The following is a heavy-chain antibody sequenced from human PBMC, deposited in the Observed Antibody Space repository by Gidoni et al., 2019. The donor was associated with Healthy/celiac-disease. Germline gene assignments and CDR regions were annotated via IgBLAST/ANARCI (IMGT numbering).Heavy chain of an antibody. D-gene: IGHD2-2*01. J-gene: IGHJ6*04. Sequence: QVQLVESGGGVVQPGRSLRLSCAASGFTFSSYAMPWVRQAPGKGLEWVAVISYDGSNKYYADSVKGRFTISRDNSKNTLYLQMNSLRAEDTAVYYCARDLLILNKYQLLSFYYGMDVWGKGTTVTVSS. CDR2: ISYDGSNK. CDR1: GFTFSSYA. CDR3: ARDLLILNKYQLLSFYYGMDV. V-gene: IGHV3-30-3*01.